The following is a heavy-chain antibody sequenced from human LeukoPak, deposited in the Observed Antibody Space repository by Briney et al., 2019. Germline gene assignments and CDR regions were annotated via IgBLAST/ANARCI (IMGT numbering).Heavy chain of an antibody. V-gene: IGHV3-11*05. D-gene: IGHD3-10*01. Sequence: GGSLRLSCAASGFTFSDYYMSWIRQAPGKGLEWVSYISTSNSYTNYADSVKGRFTISRDNAKNSLYLQMNSLRAEDTAVYYCARDRQYGTGRFQAYDYWGQGTLVTVSS. CDR2: ISTSNSYT. J-gene: IGHJ4*02. CDR1: GFTFSDYY. CDR3: ARDRQYGTGRFQAYDY.